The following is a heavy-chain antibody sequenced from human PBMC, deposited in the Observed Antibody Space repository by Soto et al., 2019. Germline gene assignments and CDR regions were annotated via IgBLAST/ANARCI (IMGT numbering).Heavy chain of an antibody. V-gene: IGHV4-30-2*01. CDR1: GGSISSGGYS. J-gene: IGHJ5*02. CDR2: IYHSGST. D-gene: IGHD3-16*01. Sequence: SETLSLTCAVSGGSISSGGYSWSWIRQPPGKGLEWIGYIYHSGSTYYNPSLKSRVTMSVDRSKNQFSLKLSSVTAADTAVYYCARFEGGWFDPWGQGTLVTVSS. CDR3: ARFEGGWFDP.